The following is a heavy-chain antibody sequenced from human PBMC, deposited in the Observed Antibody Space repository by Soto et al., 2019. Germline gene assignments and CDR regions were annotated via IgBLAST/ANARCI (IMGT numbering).Heavy chain of an antibody. CDR1: GYSFTSYW. CDR3: ARVLITMVRGVIIIGQIDY. V-gene: IGHV5-51*01. Sequence: EVQLVQSGAEVKKPGESLKISCKGSGYSFTSYWIVWVRQMPGKGLEWMGIIYPGDSDTRYSPSFQGQVTISADKSISTAYLQWSSLKASDTAMYYCARVLITMVRGVIIIGQIDYWGQGTLVTVSS. CDR2: IYPGDSDT. D-gene: IGHD3-10*01. J-gene: IGHJ4*02.